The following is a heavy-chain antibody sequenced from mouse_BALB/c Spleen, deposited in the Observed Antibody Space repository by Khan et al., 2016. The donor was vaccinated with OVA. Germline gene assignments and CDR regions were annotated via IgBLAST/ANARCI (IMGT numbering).Heavy chain of an antibody. D-gene: IGHD1-1*01. CDR3: ARGNYYGYYFDY. Sequence: VQLKESGPGLVKPSQSLSLTCTVTGYSITSGYAWNWIRQFPGNKLEWMGYISYSGVTSYTPSLKSRISITRDTSKNQVFLQLNSVTTEYTATYYCARGNYYGYYFDYWGQGTTLTVSS. CDR2: ISYSGVT. CDR1: GYSITSGYA. J-gene: IGHJ2*01. V-gene: IGHV3-2*02.